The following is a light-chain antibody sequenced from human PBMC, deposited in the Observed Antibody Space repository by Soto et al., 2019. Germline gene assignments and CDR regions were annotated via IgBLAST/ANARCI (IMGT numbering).Light chain of an antibody. V-gene: IGKV3-15*01. Sequence: EIVMTQSPATLYESPGERATLSCRASQSVSSNLAWYQQKPGQAPRLLIYGASTRATGIPARFSGSGSGTEFTLTISSLQSEDFAVYYCQQYNNFPLTFGGGTKVEIK. CDR1: QSVSSN. CDR3: QQYNNFPLT. J-gene: IGKJ4*01. CDR2: GAS.